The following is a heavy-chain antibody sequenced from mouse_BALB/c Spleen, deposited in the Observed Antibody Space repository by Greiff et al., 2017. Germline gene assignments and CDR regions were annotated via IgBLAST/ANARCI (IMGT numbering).Heavy chain of an antibody. J-gene: IGHJ2*01. V-gene: IGHV1-4*01. Sequence: QVQLQQSGAELARPGASVKMSCKASGYTFTSYTMHWVKQRPGQGLEWIGYINPSSGYANYNQKFKDKATLTADKASSTAYMQLSSLTSEDSAVYYCAREITTVVAFDYWGQGTTLTVSS. CDR3: AREITTVVAFDY. CDR1: GYTFTSYT. CDR2: INPSSGYA. D-gene: IGHD1-1*01.